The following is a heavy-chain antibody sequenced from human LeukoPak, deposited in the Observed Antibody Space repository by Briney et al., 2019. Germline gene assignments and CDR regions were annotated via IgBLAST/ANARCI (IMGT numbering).Heavy chain of an antibody. J-gene: IGHJ4*02. CDR1: GFTFSDYG. V-gene: IGHV3-33*01. Sequence: GGSLRLSCVASGFTFSDYGIHWVRRAPGKGLEWVAVIWYDGSNKYYADSVKGRFTISRDNSKKTLYLQMNSLRVEDTAVYYCVRASGSFVYWGQGTLVTVSS. CDR3: VRASGSFVY. CDR2: IWYDGSNK. D-gene: IGHD3-10*01.